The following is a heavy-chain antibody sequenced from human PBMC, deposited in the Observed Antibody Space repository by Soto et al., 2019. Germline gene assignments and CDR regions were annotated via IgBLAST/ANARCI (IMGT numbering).Heavy chain of an antibody. D-gene: IGHD6-19*01. V-gene: IGHV4-34*01. J-gene: IGHJ6*02. CDR3: ARKKYSSGWYDYYYYYGMDV. CDR2: INHSGST. CDR1: GGSFSCYY. Sequence: SETLSLTCAVYGGSFSCYYWSWIRQPPGKGLEWIGEINHSGSTNYNPSLKSRVTISVDTSKNQFSLKLSSVTAADTAVYYCARKKYSSGWYDYYYYYGMDVWGQGTTVTVSS.